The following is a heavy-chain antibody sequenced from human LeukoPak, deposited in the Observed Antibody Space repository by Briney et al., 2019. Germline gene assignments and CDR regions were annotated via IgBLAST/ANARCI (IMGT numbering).Heavy chain of an antibody. Sequence: GGSLRLSCAASGFTFSSYEMNWVRQAPGKGLEWVSYISSSGSTKYYADSVKGRFTISRDNAKNSLYLQMNSLRAEGTAVYYCARDSSTWYWGQGTLVTVSS. D-gene: IGHD6-13*01. CDR1: GFTFSSYE. V-gene: IGHV3-48*03. CDR2: ISSSGSTK. J-gene: IGHJ4*02. CDR3: ARDSSTWY.